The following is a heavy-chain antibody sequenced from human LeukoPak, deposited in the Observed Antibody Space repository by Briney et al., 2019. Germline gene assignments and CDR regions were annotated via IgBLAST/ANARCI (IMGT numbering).Heavy chain of an antibody. CDR3: ARKTDHRAGGDY. V-gene: IGHV3-66*01. CDR1: GFTVSYNY. D-gene: IGHD3-16*01. Sequence: GGSLRLSCAASGFTVSYNYMSGVRQAPGKGLEWVSLIYSVGTTAYADSVKGRFTVSRDNSKNTLYLQMNSLRAEDTAIYYCARKTDHRAGGDYWGQGTLVTVSS. J-gene: IGHJ4*02. CDR2: IYSVGTT.